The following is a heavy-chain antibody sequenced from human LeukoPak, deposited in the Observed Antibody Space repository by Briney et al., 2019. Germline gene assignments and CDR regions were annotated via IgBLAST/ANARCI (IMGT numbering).Heavy chain of an antibody. Sequence: GGSLRLSCAASGFTFSSYSMNWVRQAPGKGLEWVSYIGSSSSTIYYADSVKGRSTISRDNAKNSLYLQMNSLRAEDTAVYYCAKGHSGNYYNFDSWGQGTLVTVSS. CDR3: AKGHSGNYYNFDS. CDR1: GFTFSSYS. V-gene: IGHV3-48*01. J-gene: IGHJ4*02. CDR2: IGSSSSTI. D-gene: IGHD1-26*01.